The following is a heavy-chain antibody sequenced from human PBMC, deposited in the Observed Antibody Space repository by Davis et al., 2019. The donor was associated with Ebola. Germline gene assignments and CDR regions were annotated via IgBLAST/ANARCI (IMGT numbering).Heavy chain of an antibody. CDR2: IKSDGRST. D-gene: IGHD4-11*01. J-gene: IGHJ4*02. CDR1: GFTFDDYA. V-gene: IGHV3-74*01. CDR3: ASGGNNYEDY. Sequence: GESLKISCAASGFTFDDYAMHWVRQAPGKGLVWVSRIKSDGRSTSYADSVKGRFTISRDNARNTVYLQMDSLRVEDTAVYYCASGGNNYEDYWGQGTLVTVSS.